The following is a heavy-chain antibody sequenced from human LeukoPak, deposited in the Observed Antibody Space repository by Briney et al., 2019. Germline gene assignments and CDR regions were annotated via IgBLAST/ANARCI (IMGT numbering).Heavy chain of an antibody. V-gene: IGHV3-7*01. J-gene: IGHJ4*02. D-gene: IGHD3/OR15-3a*01. CDR2: IKQDGSDK. CDR1: GFTFSRYW. Sequence: GGSLRLSCAASGFTFSRYWMTWVRQAPGKGLEWVASIKQDGSDKYYVDSVKGRFTISRDNAKNSVYLQMNSLRVEDTAVFYCARDGGTGWNYWGQGTLVTASS. CDR3: ARDGGTGWNY.